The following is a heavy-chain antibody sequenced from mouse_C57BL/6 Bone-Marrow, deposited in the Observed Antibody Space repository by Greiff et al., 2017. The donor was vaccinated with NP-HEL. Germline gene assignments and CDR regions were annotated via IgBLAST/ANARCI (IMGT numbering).Heavy chain of an antibody. J-gene: IGHJ2*01. CDR3: ARSGNYYLGFFDY. CDR2: IYPGDGDT. Sequence: VQLQQSGAELVKPGASVKISCKASGYAFSSYWMNWLKQRPGKGLEWMGQIYPGDGDTTYNGKFKGKATLTADKSSSTAYMQLSSLTSEDSAVDFCARSGNYYLGFFDYWGQGTTLTVSA. CDR1: GYAFSSYW. D-gene: IGHD1-1*01. V-gene: IGHV1-80*01.